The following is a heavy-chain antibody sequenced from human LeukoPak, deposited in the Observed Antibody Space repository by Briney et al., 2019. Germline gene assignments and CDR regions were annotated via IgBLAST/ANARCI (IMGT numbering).Heavy chain of an antibody. CDR1: GYTFTSYD. CDR2: MNPNSGNT. Sequence: ASVKVSCKASGYTFTSYDINWVRQATGQGLEWMGWMNPNSGNTGYAQKFQGRVTITRNTSISTAYMELSSLRSEDTAVYYCARLYSSGWQTFFDYWGQGTLVTVSS. D-gene: IGHD6-19*01. J-gene: IGHJ4*02. V-gene: IGHV1-8*03. CDR3: ARLYSSGWQTFFDY.